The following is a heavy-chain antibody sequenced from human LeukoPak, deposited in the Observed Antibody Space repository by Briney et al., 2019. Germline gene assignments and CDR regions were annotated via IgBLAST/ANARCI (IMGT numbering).Heavy chain of an antibody. V-gene: IGHV4-4*07. D-gene: IGHD2-2*01. CDR3: ARGVVPARGDWFDP. J-gene: IGHJ5*02. Sequence: PSETLSLTCTASGGSISSYYWSWIRQPAGKGLEWIGRIYTSGSTNYNPSLKSRVTISVDKSKNQFSLKLSSVTAADTAVYYCARGVVPARGDWFDPWGQGTLVTVSS. CDR2: IYTSGST. CDR1: GGSISSYY.